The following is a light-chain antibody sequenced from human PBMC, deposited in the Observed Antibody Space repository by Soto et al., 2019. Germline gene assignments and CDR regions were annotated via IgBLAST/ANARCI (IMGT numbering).Light chain of an antibody. V-gene: IGLV2-14*01. CDR2: EVS. Sequence: QSALTQPASVSASPGQSITISCTGTSSDVGAYNYVSWYQLHPGKAPKLMIYEVSDRPSGVSNRFSGSKSGNTASLTISGLQAEDEGDYYCSSYRSGDTLVFGGGTKLTVL. CDR3: SSYRSGDTLV. J-gene: IGLJ2*01. CDR1: SSDVGAYNY.